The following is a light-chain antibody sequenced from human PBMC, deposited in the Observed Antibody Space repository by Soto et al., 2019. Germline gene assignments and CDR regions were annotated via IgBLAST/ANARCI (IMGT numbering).Light chain of an antibody. CDR3: QSYDNSLSAYV. Sequence: QSVLTPAPALSGAPGQRVTISCTGSSSDIGAGSEVHWYQQLPGTAPKLLIFGSTNRPSGVPDRFSGSKSATSASLAITGLQAEDEADYYCQSYDNSLSAYVFGTGTKVTVL. J-gene: IGLJ1*01. V-gene: IGLV1-40*01. CDR1: SSDIGAGSE. CDR2: GST.